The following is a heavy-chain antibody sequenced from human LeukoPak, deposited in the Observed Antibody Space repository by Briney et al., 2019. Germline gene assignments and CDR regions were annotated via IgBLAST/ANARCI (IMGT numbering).Heavy chain of an antibody. CDR1: GFTFNSFA. D-gene: IGHD3-16*02. V-gene: IGHV3-23*01. J-gene: IGHJ4*02. CDR3: AKSLGVGGYTRYKGFDQ. Sequence: GGSLRLSCAASGFTFNSFAMNWVRQAPGKGLEWVSSVSGSDGTSHYADFVRGRFNISRDNSKNTLYLQMNGLRAEDTAASYCAKSLGVGGYTRYKGFDQWGQGTLVVVSS. CDR2: VSGSDGTS.